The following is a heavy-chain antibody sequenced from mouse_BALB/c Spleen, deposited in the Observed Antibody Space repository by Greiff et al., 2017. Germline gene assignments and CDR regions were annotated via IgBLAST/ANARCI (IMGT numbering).Heavy chain of an antibody. CDR2: ISSGGST. J-gene: IGHJ4*01. D-gene: IGHD1-1*01. V-gene: IGHV5-6-5*01. CDR1: GFTFSSYA. Sequence: EVKLMESGGGLVKPGGSLKLSCAASGFTFSSYAMPWVRQTPEKRLEWVASISSGGSTNNPDSVKGRFTISRDNARNILYVQMSSLRSEDTAMYYYAHYSGSSPNYDAMDYWGQGTSVTVSS. CDR3: AHYSGSSPNYDAMDY.